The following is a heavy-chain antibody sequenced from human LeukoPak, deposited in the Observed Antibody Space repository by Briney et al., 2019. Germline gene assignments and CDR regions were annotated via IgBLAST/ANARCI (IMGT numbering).Heavy chain of an antibody. CDR1: GYTFTSYG. Sequence: HEASVKVSCKASGYTFTSYGISWVRQAPGQGLEWMGWISAYNGNTNYAQKFQGRVTMTEDTSTDTAYMELSSLRSEDTAVYYCATGGWVYGRAGEPWGQGTLVTVSS. J-gene: IGHJ5*02. CDR3: ATGGWVYGRAGEP. D-gene: IGHD3-16*01. V-gene: IGHV1-18*01. CDR2: ISAYNGNT.